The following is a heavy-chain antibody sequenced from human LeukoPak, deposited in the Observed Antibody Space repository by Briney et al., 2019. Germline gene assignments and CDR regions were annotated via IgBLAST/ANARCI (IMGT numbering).Heavy chain of an antibody. CDR1: GFTFSSYA. D-gene: IGHD2-8*02. Sequence: GGSLRLSCAASGFTFSSYAMSWVRQAPGKGLEWVSRIISDGRSASYADSVKGRFTISRDNAKNTLYLQMNSLRVEDTAVYYCVRDARYCPDSWGQGTLVTVSS. CDR3: VRDARYCPDS. J-gene: IGHJ5*02. CDR2: IISDGRSA. V-gene: IGHV3-74*01.